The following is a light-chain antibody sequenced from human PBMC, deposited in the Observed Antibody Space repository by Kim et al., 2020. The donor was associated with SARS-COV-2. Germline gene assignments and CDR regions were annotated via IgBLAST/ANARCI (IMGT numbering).Light chain of an antibody. Sequence: APGKTASITCGGNNIGAKTAHWYQQKPGQAPVLVIVYDSDRPSGIPERFSGSNSGNTATLTITRDEAGDEADYYCQVWDSSSDHWVFGGGTQLTVL. V-gene: IGLV3-21*04. CDR1: NIGAKT. CDR2: YDS. CDR3: QVWDSSSDHWV. J-gene: IGLJ3*02.